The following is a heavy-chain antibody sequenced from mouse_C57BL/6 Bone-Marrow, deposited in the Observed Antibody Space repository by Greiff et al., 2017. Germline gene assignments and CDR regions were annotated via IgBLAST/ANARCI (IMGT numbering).Heavy chain of an antibody. Sequence: EVQVVESGGDLVKPGGSLKLSCAASGFTFSSYGMSWVRQTPDKRLEWVATISSGGSYTYYPDSVKGRCTISRDNAKNTLYLQMSRLKSEDTAMYYCARQRGYRKRYFDYWGQGTTLTVSS. V-gene: IGHV5-6*01. J-gene: IGHJ2*01. CDR1: GFTFSSYG. CDR2: ISSGGSYT. CDR3: ARQRGYRKRYFDY.